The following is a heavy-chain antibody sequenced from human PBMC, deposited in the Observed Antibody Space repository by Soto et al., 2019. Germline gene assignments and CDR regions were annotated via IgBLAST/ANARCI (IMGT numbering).Heavy chain of an antibody. J-gene: IGHJ6*04. CDR3: AAGYDFWSGYAADV. D-gene: IGHD3-3*01. V-gene: IGHV1-58*02. CDR2: IVVGSGNT. CDR1: VLRYSRSA. Sequence: VNVSRKASVLRYSRSAMQWGRLARGQRLEWIGWIVVGSGNTNYAQKFQERVTITRDMPTSTAYMELSSLRSEDTAVYYCAAGYDFWSGYAADVWGKGTTVTVSS.